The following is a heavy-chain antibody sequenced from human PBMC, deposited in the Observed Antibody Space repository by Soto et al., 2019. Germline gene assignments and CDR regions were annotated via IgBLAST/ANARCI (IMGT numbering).Heavy chain of an antibody. CDR3: ATQIDTVMVFRD. CDR1: GFTFTSSA. CDR2: IVVGSGNT. D-gene: IGHD5-18*01. J-gene: IGHJ4*02. Sequence: SVKVSCKASGFTFTSSAVQWVRQARGQRLEWIGWIVVGSGNTNSAQKFQERVTMTTDTSTSTAYMELRSLRSDDTAVYYCATQIDTVMVFRDWGQGTLVTVSS. V-gene: IGHV1-58*01.